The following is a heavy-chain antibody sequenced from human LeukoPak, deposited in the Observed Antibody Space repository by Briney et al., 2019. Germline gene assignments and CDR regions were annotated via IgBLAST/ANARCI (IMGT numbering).Heavy chain of an antibody. J-gene: IGHJ3*02. CDR3: ASGSLTRNAFDI. V-gene: IGHV4-38-2*01. CDR2: IYYSRST. Sequence: PSETLSLTCAASGYSISSGYYWGWIRQPPGKGLEWIGTIYYSRSTYYNPSLKSRLTISVDTSKNHFSLKLSSVTAADTAIYYCASGSLTRNAFDIWGQGTMVTVSS. D-gene: IGHD1-26*01. CDR1: GYSISSGYY.